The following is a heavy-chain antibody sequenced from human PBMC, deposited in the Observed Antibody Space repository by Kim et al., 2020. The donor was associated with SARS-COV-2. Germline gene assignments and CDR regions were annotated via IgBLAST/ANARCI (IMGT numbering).Heavy chain of an antibody. Sequence: GESLKISCKGSGYSFTSYWIGWVHQMPGKGLEWMGIIYPGDSDTRYSPSFQGQATISADKSISTAYLQWSSLKAPDTAMYYCARLRVAVAGTSGFDYWGQGTLVTVSS. CDR2: IYPGDSDT. J-gene: IGHJ4*02. D-gene: IGHD6-19*01. V-gene: IGHV5-51*07. CDR3: ARLRVAVAGTSGFDY. CDR1: GYSFTSYW.